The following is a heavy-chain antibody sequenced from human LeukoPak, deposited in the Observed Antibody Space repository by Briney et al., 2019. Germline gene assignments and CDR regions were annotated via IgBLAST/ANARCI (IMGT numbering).Heavy chain of an antibody. CDR2: ISYDGNNK. J-gene: IGHJ6*02. V-gene: IGHV3-30*04. CDR1: GFTFSSYA. CDR3: ALVGDYYGMDV. D-gene: IGHD3-10*01. Sequence: GGSLRLSCAASGFTFSSYAMHWVRQAPGKGLERVAVISYDGNNKYYADSVKGRFTISRDNSKNTLYLQMNSLRAEDTAVYYCALVGDYYGMDVWGQGTTVTVSS.